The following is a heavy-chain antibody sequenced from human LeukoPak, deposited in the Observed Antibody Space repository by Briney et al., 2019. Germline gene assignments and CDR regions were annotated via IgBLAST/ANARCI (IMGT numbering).Heavy chain of an antibody. J-gene: IGHJ4*02. D-gene: IGHD3-22*01. Sequence: PGGSLRLSCAASGLTFSSYSMNWVRQAPGKGLEWVSSISSSSSYIYYADSVKGRFTISRDNAKNSLYLQMNSLRAEDTAVYYCARAEEYYYDSSGLRTFDYWGQGTLVTVSS. CDR1: GLTFSSYS. V-gene: IGHV3-21*01. CDR3: ARAEEYYYDSSGLRTFDY. CDR2: ISSSSSYI.